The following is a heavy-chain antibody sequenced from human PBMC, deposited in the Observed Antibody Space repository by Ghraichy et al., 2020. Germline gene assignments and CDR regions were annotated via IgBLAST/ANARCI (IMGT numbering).Heavy chain of an antibody. CDR2: ISFDGSVK. J-gene: IGHJ4*02. CDR1: GFNFSNYF. V-gene: IGHV3-30*04. CDR3: AGSRDSAWNNFAY. Sequence: GGSLRLSCVGSGFNFSNYFMHWVRQAPGKGLEWVADISFDGSVKHYADSVKGRFTISRDNSKNTLYLQMDSLRAEDTAVCNCAGSRDSAWNNFAYWGQGTLAT. D-gene: IGHD1-1*01.